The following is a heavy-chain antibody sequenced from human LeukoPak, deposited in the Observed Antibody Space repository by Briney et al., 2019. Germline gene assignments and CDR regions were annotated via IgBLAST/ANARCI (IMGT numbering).Heavy chain of an antibody. CDR3: AKSMRYYGSSGLLWFDY. J-gene: IGHJ4*02. V-gene: IGHV3-9*01. D-gene: IGHD3-22*01. CDR1: GFTFDDYA. CDR2: ISWNSGSI. Sequence: GRSLRLSCAASGFTFDDYAMHWVRQAPGKGLEWVSGISWNSGSIGYADSVKGRFTISRDNAKNSLYLQMNSLRAEDTALYYCAKSMRYYGSSGLLWFDYWGQGTLVTVSS.